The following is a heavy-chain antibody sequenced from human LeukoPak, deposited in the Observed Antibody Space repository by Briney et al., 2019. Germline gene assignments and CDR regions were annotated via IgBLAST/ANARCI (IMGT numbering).Heavy chain of an antibody. D-gene: IGHD7-27*01. CDR1: GYTFTGYY. CDR3: ARGPHWDPHFDY. V-gene: IGHV1-2*02. J-gene: IGHJ4*02. CDR2: INPNSGGT. Sequence: ASVKVSCKTSGYTFTGYYMHWVRQAPGQGLEWMGWINPNSGGTNYAQKFQGRVTMTRDTSITTAYMELSRLRSDDTAVYYCARGPHWDPHFDYWGQGTLVTVSS.